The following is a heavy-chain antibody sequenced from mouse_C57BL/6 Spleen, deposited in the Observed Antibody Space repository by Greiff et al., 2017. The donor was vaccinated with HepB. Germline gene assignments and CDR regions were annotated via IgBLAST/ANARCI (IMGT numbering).Heavy chain of an antibody. D-gene: IGHD3-2*02. CDR2: INPYNGGT. CDR1: GYTFTDYY. Sequence: SGPVLVKPGASVKMSCKASGYTFTDYYMNWVKQSHGKSLEWIGVINPYNGGTSYNQKFKGKATLTVDKSSSTAYMELNSLTSEDSAVYYCARRGDSSGKDYWGQGTTLTVSS. V-gene: IGHV1-19*01. CDR3: ARRGDSSGKDY. J-gene: IGHJ2*01.